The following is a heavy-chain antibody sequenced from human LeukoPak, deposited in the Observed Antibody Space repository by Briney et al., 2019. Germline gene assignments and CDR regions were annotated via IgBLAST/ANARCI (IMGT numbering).Heavy chain of an antibody. D-gene: IGHD6-19*01. CDR3: ASRTSGNQHNFDY. Sequence: SETLSLTCAVSGCSISSSNWWSWVRQPPGKGLEWIGEIYHSGSTNYNPSLKSRVTISVDKSKNQFSLKLSSVTAADTAVYYCASRTSGNQHNFDYWGQGTLVTVSS. CDR2: IYHSGST. V-gene: IGHV4-4*02. CDR1: GCSISSSNW. J-gene: IGHJ4*02.